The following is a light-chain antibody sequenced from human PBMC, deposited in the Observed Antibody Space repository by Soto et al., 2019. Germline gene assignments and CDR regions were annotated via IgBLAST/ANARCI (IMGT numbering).Light chain of an antibody. CDR1: SSNIGAGFD. V-gene: IGLV1-40*01. CDR3: KSYDSSLSYFWV. J-gene: IGLJ3*02. Sequence: QSVLTQPPSVSGAPGQRVTISCTGSSSNIGAGFDVHWYQPRPGTAPRLLIYGGSNPPSGVPDRFSGSKSGTSASLAITGVQAEDEADYYCKSYDSSLSYFWVFGGGTKLTVL. CDR2: GGS.